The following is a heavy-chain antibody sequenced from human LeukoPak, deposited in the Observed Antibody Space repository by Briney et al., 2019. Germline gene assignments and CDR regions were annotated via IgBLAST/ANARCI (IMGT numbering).Heavy chain of an antibody. CDR2: INSDGSIT. CDR1: GFTFTTYW. CDR3: ARYQVAIDY. V-gene: IGHV3-74*01. J-gene: IGHJ4*02. Sequence: GGSLRLSCAASGFTFTTYWMHWVRQAPGKGLVWVSHINSDGSITSYADSVKGRFTISRDNAKNTLYLQMNSLRAEDTAVYYCARYQVAIDYWGQGTLVTVSA. D-gene: IGHD2-2*01.